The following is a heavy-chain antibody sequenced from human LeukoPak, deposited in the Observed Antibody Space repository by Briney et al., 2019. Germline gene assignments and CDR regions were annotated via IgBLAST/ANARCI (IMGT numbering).Heavy chain of an antibody. D-gene: IGHD5-12*01. CDR1: IGSISSSKW. Sequence: SETLSLTCSVSIGSISSSKWWSWVRQSPVKGLEWIGSMYHSGTSYYNPSLKSRVTITADTSENQLSLKLSSVTAADTALYFCARQTFSGYDVRYYYYMDVWGKGTTVTVSS. J-gene: IGHJ6*03. V-gene: IGHV4-39*01. CDR2: MYHSGTS. CDR3: ARQTFSGYDVRYYYYMDV.